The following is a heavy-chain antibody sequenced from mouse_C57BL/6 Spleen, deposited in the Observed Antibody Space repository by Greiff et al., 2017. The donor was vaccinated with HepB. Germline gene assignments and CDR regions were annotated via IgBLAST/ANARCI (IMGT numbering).Heavy chain of an antibody. J-gene: IGHJ2*01. D-gene: IGHD1-1*01. CDR1: GFTFSSYA. CDR2: ISDGGSYT. Sequence: EVMLVESGGGLVKPGGSLKLSCAASGFTFSSYAMSWVRQTPEKRLEWVATISDGGSYTYYPDNVKGRFTISRDNAKNNLYLQMSHLKSEDTAMYYCARDRLNYYGSSFDYWGQGTTLTVSS. CDR3: ARDRLNYYGSSFDY. V-gene: IGHV5-4*01.